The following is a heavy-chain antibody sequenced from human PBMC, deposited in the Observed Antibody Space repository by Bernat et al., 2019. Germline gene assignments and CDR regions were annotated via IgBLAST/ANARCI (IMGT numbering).Heavy chain of an antibody. CDR1: GGSFSGYY. J-gene: IGHJ4*02. V-gene: IGHV4-34*11. CDR2: IYYSGST. Sequence: QVQLQQWGAGLLKPSETLSLTCAVYGGSFSGYYWSWIRQPPGKGLEWIGYIYYSGSTNYNPSLKSRVTISVDTSKNQFSLKLSSVTAADTAVYYCARHGERPRYYDFWSGYYPEADYFDYWGQGTLVTVSS. CDR3: ARHGERPRYYDFWSGYYPEADYFDY. D-gene: IGHD3-3*01.